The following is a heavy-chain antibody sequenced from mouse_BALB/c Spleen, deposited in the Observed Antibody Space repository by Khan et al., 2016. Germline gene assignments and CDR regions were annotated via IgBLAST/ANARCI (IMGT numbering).Heavy chain of an antibody. V-gene: IGHV3-2*02. CDR3: ARGHYGTGFAY. J-gene: IGHJ3*01. CDR2: ISYSGST. Sequence: EVQLVESGPGLVKPSQSLSLTCTVTGYSITSDYAWNWIRQFPGNKLEWMGYISYSGSTSYNPSLKSRISIPRDTSKNQFFLQLNSVTTEDTATYYCARGHYGTGFAYWGQGTLVTVSA. CDR1: GYSITSDYA. D-gene: IGHD1-2*01.